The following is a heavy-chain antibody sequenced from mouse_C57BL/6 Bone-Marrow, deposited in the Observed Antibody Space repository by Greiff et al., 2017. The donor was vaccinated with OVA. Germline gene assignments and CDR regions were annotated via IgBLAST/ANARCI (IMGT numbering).Heavy chain of an antibody. Sequence: DVKLQESGAELVKPGASVKLSCTASGFNIKDYYMHWVKQRTEQGLEWIGRIDPEDGETKYAPKFQGKATITADTPSNTAYLQLSSLTSEDTAVYYCARGGSMDYWGQGTSVTVSS. CDR2: IDPEDGET. J-gene: IGHJ4*01. D-gene: IGHD3-1*01. CDR1: GFNIKDYY. CDR3: ARGGSMDY. V-gene: IGHV14-2*01.